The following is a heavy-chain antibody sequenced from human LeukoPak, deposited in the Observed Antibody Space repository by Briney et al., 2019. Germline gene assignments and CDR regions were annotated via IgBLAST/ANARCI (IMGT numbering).Heavy chain of an antibody. CDR2: VYPGDSDT. J-gene: IGHJ5*02. CDR1: GYSFTSYW. Sequence: GASLKISCKGSGYSFTSYWIGWVRQMPGKGLEWMGIVYPGDSDTRYSPSFQGQVTISVDKSTSTAYLQWSSLKASDTAMYYCARHSGSYGLDPWGQGTLVTVSS. CDR3: ARHSGSYGLDP. D-gene: IGHD1-26*01. V-gene: IGHV5-51*01.